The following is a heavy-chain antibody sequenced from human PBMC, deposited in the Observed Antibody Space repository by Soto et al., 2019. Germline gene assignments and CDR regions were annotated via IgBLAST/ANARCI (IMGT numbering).Heavy chain of an antibody. J-gene: IGHJ4*02. V-gene: IGHV3-30-3*01. CDR1: GFTFSSYA. Sequence: QVQLVESGGGVVQPGRSLRLSCAASGFTFSSYAMHWVRQAPGKGLEGVAVISYDGSNKYYADSVKGRFTISRDNSKNTLYLQMNSLRAEDTAVYYCARDPLDGIAVAGFDYWGQGTLVTVSS. D-gene: IGHD6-19*01. CDR3: ARDPLDGIAVAGFDY. CDR2: ISYDGSNK.